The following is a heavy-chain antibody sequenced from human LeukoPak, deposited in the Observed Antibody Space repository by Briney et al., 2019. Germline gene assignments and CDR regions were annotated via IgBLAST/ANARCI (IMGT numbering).Heavy chain of an antibody. D-gene: IGHD2-2*01. V-gene: IGHV4-4*07. CDR1: GGSMSNYY. CDR3: ARDCSSAGCYSPSLDV. Sequence: PSETLSLTCTVSGGSMSNYYWYWIRQPAGMGLEWIGRIHTSGSTNYNSSLKSRVIISVDTSENQFSLKLSSVTAAGTAVYYCARDCSSAGCYSPSLDVWGQGTTVTVSS. J-gene: IGHJ6*02. CDR2: IHTSGST.